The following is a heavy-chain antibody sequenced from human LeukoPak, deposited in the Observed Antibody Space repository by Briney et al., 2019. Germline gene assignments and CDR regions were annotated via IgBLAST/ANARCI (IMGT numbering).Heavy chain of an antibody. CDR2: IKSKTDGGTT. D-gene: IGHD3-9*01. J-gene: IGHJ4*02. CDR1: GFTFSNAW. Sequence: GGSLRLSCAASGFTFSNAWMSWVRQAPGKGLEWVGRIKSKTDGGTTDYAAPVKGRFTISRDNSKNTLYLQMNSLRAEDTAVYYCAKDYYDFLTGFLTYLFDYWGQGTLVTVSS. V-gene: IGHV3-15*01. CDR3: AKDYYDFLTGFLTYLFDY.